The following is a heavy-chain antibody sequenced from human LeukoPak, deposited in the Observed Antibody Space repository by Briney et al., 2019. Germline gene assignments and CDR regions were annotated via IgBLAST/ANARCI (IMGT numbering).Heavy chain of an antibody. CDR3: ARHRGSSDRGAFDI. J-gene: IGHJ3*02. V-gene: IGHV5-51*01. CDR1: GYNFPNHW. D-gene: IGHD6-13*01. CDR2: IYPGDSDT. Sequence: GESLKISCKGSGYNFPNHWIGWVRQMPGKGLEWMGIIYPGDSDTRYSPSFQGQVTISADKSISTAYLQWSSLKASDTAMYYCARHRGSSDRGAFDIWGQGTMVTVSS.